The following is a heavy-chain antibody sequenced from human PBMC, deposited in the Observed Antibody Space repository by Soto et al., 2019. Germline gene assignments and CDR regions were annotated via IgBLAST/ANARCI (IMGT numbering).Heavy chain of an antibody. CDR1: GFTVSSNY. CDR2: IYSGGST. J-gene: IGHJ4*02. V-gene: IGHV3-66*01. D-gene: IGHD3-22*01. CDR3: ARAAYYYESSGYYPGDY. Sequence: PGGSLRLSCAASGFTVSSNYMSWVRQAPGKGLEWVSFIYSGGSTYYADSVKGRFTVSRDNSKNTLYLQMNSLRAEDTAVYYCARAAYYYESSGYYPGDYWGQGTLVTVSS.